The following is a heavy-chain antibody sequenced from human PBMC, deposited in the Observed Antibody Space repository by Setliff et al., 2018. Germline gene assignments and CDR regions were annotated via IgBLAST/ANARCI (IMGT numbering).Heavy chain of an antibody. V-gene: IGHV3-23*01. CDR2: VSGSGGST. CDR1: GFTFTTYA. J-gene: IGHJ4*02. Sequence: GGSLRLSCAASGFTFTTYAMSWVRQAPGKGLEWVSGVSGSGGSTFYADSVKGRFTISRDNSKNTIYLQMNSLRAGDTAVYYCAKGYCSSTSCYVDYWGQGTLVTVSS. CDR3: AKGYCSSTSCYVDY. D-gene: IGHD2-2*01.